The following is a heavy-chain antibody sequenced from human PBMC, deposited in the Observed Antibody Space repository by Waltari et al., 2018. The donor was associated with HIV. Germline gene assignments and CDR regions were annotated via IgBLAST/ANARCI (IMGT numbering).Heavy chain of an antibody. CDR3: VRDRLYSSGWPNDQYFYYGMDV. CDR2: TYDRSKWYN. V-gene: IGHV6-1*01. J-gene: IGHJ6*02. D-gene: IGHD6-19*01. CDR1: GSNVSSHSAA. Sequence: QVQLQQSGPGLVKPSQTLSLTCVISGSNVSSHSAAWNWFRHSPSRGLEWLGRTYDRSKWYNDYAISVKSRISINPDTSNNQFSLQLNSVTPEDTAVYYCVRDRLYSSGWPNDQYFYYGMDVWGQGTTVTVSS.